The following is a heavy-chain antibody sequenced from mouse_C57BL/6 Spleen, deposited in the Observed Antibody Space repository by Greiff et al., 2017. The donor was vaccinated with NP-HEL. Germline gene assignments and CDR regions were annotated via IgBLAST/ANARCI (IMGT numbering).Heavy chain of an antibody. CDR3: ARRTTVAHYFDY. CDR2: INPYNGDT. D-gene: IGHD1-1*01. J-gene: IGHJ2*01. CDR1: GYSFTGYF. V-gene: IGHV1-20*01. Sequence: SGPELVKPGDSVKISCKASGYSFTGYFMNWVMQSHGKSLEWIGRINPYNGDTFYNQKFKGKATLTVDKSSSTAHMELRSLTSEDSAVYYCARRTTVAHYFDYWGQGTTLTVSS.